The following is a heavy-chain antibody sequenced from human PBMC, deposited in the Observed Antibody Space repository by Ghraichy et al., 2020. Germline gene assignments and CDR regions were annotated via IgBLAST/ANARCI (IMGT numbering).Heavy chain of an antibody. CDR3: ARDLGYGDHIYTYWYFDL. Sequence: LSLTCAASGFTFSSYSMNWVRQAPGKGLAWVSSISSSSSTIYYADSVKGRFTISRDNAKNSLYLQMNSLRAEDTAVYYCARDLGYGDHIYTYWYFDLWGRGTLVTVSS. D-gene: IGHD4-17*01. CDR2: ISSSSSTI. J-gene: IGHJ2*01. V-gene: IGHV3-48*01. CDR1: GFTFSSYS.